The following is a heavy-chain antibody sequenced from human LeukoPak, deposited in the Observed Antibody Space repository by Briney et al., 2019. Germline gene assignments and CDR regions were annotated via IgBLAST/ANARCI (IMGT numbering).Heavy chain of an antibody. D-gene: IGHD6-6*01. J-gene: IGHJ4*02. CDR1: GYTFTDYY. CDR2: INPNNGGR. V-gene: IGHV1-2*02. Sequence: ASVKVSCKASGYTFTDYYMHWVRQAPGQGLEWMGWINPNNGGRIYAQKFQGRVTMTRDTSISTAYMELSRLRSDDTAVYYCARAPSIAAPRDYWGQGTLVTVSS. CDR3: ARAPSIAAPRDY.